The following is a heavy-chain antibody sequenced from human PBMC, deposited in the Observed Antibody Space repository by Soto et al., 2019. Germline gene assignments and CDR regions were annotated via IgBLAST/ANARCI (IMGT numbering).Heavy chain of an antibody. J-gene: IGHJ4*02. CDR2: ISVSGGST. V-gene: IGHV3-23*01. CDR1: VFTFSSYA. D-gene: IGHD3-22*01. CDR3: AKAAGSDYYPVDY. Sequence: PGGSLRVSCADSVFTFSSYAMRWFLQAPGKGLEWVSSISVSGGSTYYADSVKGRFTISRDNSKSTLFLHMNSLRAEATAVYYCAKAAGSDYYPVDYWRQGTLVTVSS.